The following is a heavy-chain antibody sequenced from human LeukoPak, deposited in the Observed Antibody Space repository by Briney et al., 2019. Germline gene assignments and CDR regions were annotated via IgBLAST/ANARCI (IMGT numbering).Heavy chain of an antibody. D-gene: IGHD5-12*01. V-gene: IGHV5-51*01. Sequence: GESLKISCKGSGYNFTSYWIGWVRQMLGKGLEWMGIIYPGDSDTRYSPSFQGQVTISADKSISTAYLQWSSLKASDTAMYYCARHLGIVATILDYWGQGTLVTVSS. CDR3: ARHLGIVATILDY. CDR1: GYNFTSYW. CDR2: IYPGDSDT. J-gene: IGHJ4*02.